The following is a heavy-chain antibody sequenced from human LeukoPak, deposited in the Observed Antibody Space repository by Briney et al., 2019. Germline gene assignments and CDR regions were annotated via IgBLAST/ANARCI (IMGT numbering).Heavy chain of an antibody. Sequence: PGGSLRLSCAASGFTFSSYAMSWVRQAPGKGLEWVSAISGSGGSTYYADSVKGRFTISRDNSKNTLYLQMNSLRAEDTAVYYCAKGRGGYCSSTSCLYYFDYWGQGTLVTVS. CDR2: ISGSGGST. J-gene: IGHJ4*02. CDR1: GFTFSSYA. V-gene: IGHV3-23*01. CDR3: AKGRGGYCSSTSCLYYFDY. D-gene: IGHD2-2*01.